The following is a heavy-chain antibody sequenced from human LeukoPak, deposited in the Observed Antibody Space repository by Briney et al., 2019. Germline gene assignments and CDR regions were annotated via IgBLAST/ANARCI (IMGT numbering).Heavy chain of an antibody. Sequence: KQDGSEKSYVDSVKGRFTISRDNAKNSLYLQMNSLRAEDTAVYYCARDLYYDFWSGYPFDYWGQGTLVTVSS. D-gene: IGHD3-3*01. CDR3: ARDLYYDFWSGYPFDY. V-gene: IGHV3-7*01. CDR2: KQDGSEK. J-gene: IGHJ4*02.